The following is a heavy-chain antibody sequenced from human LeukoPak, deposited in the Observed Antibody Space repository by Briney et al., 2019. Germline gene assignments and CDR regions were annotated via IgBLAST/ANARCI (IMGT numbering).Heavy chain of an antibody. CDR2: IYTSGST. CDR3: ARGPAVPVFYYYYMDV. J-gene: IGHJ6*03. CDR1: GGSISSYC. V-gene: IGHV4-4*07. Sequence: SETLSLTCTVSGGSISSYCWSWIRQPAGKGLEWIGRIYTSGSTNYNPSLKSRVTMSVDTSKNQFSLKLSSVTAADTAVYYCARGPAVPVFYYYYMDVWGKGTTVTVSS. D-gene: IGHD2-2*01.